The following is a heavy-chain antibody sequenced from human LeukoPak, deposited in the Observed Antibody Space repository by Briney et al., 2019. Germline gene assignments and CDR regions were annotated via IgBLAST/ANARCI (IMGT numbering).Heavy chain of an antibody. CDR1: GGTFSSYA. V-gene: IGHV1-69*13. CDR2: IIPIFGTA. Sequence: SVKVSCKASGGTFSSYAISWVRQAPGQGLEWMGGIIPIFGTANYAQKFQGRVAITADESTSTAYMELSSLRSEDTAVYYCARVRDYGSGSSDAFDIWGQGTVVTVSS. J-gene: IGHJ3*02. CDR3: ARVRDYGSGSSDAFDI. D-gene: IGHD3-10*01.